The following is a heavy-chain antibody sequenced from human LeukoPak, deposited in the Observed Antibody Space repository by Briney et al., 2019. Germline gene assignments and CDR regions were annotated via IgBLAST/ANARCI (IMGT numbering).Heavy chain of an antibody. J-gene: IGHJ5*02. Sequence: ASVKVSCKASGHTFTGYYMHWVRQAPGQGLGWMGWINPNSGGTNYAQKFQGRVTMTRDTSISTAYMELSRLRSDDTAVYYCARDRGYSYGQMGNWFDPWGQGTLVTVSS. CDR2: INPNSGGT. CDR1: GHTFTGYY. D-gene: IGHD5-18*01. V-gene: IGHV1-2*02. CDR3: ARDRGYSYGQMGNWFDP.